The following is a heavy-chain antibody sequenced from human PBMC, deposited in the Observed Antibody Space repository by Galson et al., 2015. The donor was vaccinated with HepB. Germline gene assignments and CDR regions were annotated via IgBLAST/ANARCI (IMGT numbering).Heavy chain of an antibody. V-gene: IGHV3-21*01. J-gene: IGHJ5*02. D-gene: IGHD6-19*01. CDR2: ISRSSSYM. CDR3: ARETYSSGWYGVDP. Sequence: SLRLSCAASGFTFSNYNMNWVRQAPGKGLEWVSSISRSSSYMYYADSVKGRFTISRDNAKNSLYLQMNSLRAEDTAVYYCARETYSSGWYGVDPWGQGTLVTVSS. CDR1: GFTFSNYN.